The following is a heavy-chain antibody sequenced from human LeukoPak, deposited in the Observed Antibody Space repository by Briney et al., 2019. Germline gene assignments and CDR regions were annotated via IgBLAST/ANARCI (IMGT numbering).Heavy chain of an antibody. CDR1: GGSISSSSYQ. Sequence: PSETLSLTCTVSGGSISSSSYQWGWIRQPPGKGLEWIGTVYYSGSTYYKPALKSRVTISVDVSKNQFSLKLSPVIAADTAVYFCARQTSMGRGVISRGPFDIWGQGTMVPVSS. V-gene: IGHV4-39*01. J-gene: IGHJ3*02. CDR2: VYYSGST. D-gene: IGHD3-10*01. CDR3: ARQTSMGRGVISRGPFDI.